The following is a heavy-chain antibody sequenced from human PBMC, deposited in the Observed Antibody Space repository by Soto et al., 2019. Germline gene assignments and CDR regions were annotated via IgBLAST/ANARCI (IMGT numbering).Heavy chain of an antibody. D-gene: IGHD1-26*01. CDR3: ARDFVVGGPTINYYYGMDV. V-gene: IGHV3-30*03. Sequence: GSLRLSCAASGFTFSSYGMHWVRQAPGKGLEWVAVISYDGSNTYYADSVKGRFTISRDNSKNTLYLQMNSLGAEDTAVYYCARDFVVGGPTINYYYGMDVWGQGTTVTVSS. CDR1: GFTFSSYG. J-gene: IGHJ6*02. CDR2: ISYDGSNT.